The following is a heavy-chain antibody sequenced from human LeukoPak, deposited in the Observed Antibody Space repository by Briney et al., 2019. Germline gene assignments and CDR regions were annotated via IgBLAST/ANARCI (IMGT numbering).Heavy chain of an antibody. Sequence: GGSLRLSCAASGFTVSSNYMSWVRQAPGKGLEWVSAITGGGGTYDADSVKGRFTISRDNSKNTVYLQMNSLRGEDTAIYYCAKEGAAAGSGYFQPWGQGTLVIVSS. CDR2: ITGGGGT. V-gene: IGHV3-53*01. CDR3: AKEGAAAGSGYFQP. D-gene: IGHD6-13*01. J-gene: IGHJ1*01. CDR1: GFTVSSNY.